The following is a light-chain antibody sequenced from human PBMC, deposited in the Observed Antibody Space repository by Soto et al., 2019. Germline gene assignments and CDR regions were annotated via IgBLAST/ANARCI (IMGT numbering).Light chain of an antibody. CDR1: DIRTRS. J-gene: IGLJ2*01. CDR2: DDS. V-gene: IGLV3-21*02. Sequence: SYELTQPPSLSVAPGQTATITCGGDDIRTRSVHWYQQKLGQAPVLVVYDDSDSVIPERFSGSNSGNTATLTIGRAEAGDEADYYCQVWDFVTDHAVFGGGTKLTVL. CDR3: QVWDFVTDHAV.